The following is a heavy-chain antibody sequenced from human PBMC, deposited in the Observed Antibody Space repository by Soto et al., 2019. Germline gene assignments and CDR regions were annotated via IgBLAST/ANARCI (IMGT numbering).Heavy chain of an antibody. CDR2: IYYSGST. V-gene: IGHV4-31*03. CDR3: ARVVGAHGDYGWFDP. D-gene: IGHD4-17*01. Sequence: QVKLQESGPGLVKPSQTLSLTCTVSGGSISSGGYYWSWIRQHPGKGLEWIGYIYYSGSTYYNPSLKSRVTISVDTSKNQFSLKLSSVTAADTAVYYCARVVGAHGDYGWFDPWGQGTLVTVSS. CDR1: GGSISSGGYY. J-gene: IGHJ5*02.